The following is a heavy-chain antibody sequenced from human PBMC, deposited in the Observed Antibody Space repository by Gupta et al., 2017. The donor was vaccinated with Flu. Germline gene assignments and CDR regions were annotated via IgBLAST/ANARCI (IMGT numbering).Heavy chain of an antibody. D-gene: IGHD3-22*01. J-gene: IGHJ5*02. CDR3: ARDDYYDSSGYYYSGPHNWFDP. CDR2: IWYDGSNK. Sequence: QVQLVESGGGVVQPGRSLRLSCAASGFTFSSYGMHWVRQAPGKGLEWVAVIWYDGSNKYYADSVKGRFTISRDNSKNTLYLQMNSLRAEDTAVYYCARDDYYDSSGYYYSGPHNWFDPWGQGTLVTVSS. V-gene: IGHV3-33*01. CDR1: GFTFSSYG.